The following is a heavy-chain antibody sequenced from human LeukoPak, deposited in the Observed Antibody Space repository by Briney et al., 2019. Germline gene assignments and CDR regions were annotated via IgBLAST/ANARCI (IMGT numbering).Heavy chain of an antibody. CDR3: AREYDFWSGYHNWFDP. Sequence: SGPTLVNLTQTLTLTCTFSGFSLSTSGVGVGWIRQPPGKALEWLALIYWNDDKRYSPSLKSRLTITKGTSKNQVVLTMTNMDPVDTATYYCAREYDFWSGYHNWFDPWGQGTLVTVSS. D-gene: IGHD3-3*01. V-gene: IGHV2-5*01. CDR2: IYWNDDK. CDR1: GFSLSTSGVG. J-gene: IGHJ5*02.